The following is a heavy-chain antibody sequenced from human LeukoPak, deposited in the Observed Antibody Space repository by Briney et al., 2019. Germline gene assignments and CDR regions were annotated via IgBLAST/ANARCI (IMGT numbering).Heavy chain of an antibody. D-gene: IGHD3-16*01. Sequence: GGSLRLSCAASGFTFSSYGMHWVRQAPGMGLEWVAVIWYDGSNKYYADSVKGRFTISRDNSKNTLYLQMNSLRAEDTAVYYCARDLGPLGNYGMDVWGQGTTVTVSS. V-gene: IGHV3-33*01. CDR1: GFTFSSYG. J-gene: IGHJ6*02. CDR3: ARDLGPLGNYGMDV. CDR2: IWYDGSNK.